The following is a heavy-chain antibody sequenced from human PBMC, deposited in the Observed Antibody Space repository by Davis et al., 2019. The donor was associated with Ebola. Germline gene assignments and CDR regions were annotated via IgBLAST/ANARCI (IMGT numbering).Heavy chain of an antibody. CDR1: GFTFSDYY. V-gene: IGHV3-11*01. J-gene: IGHJ6*02. CDR2: ISSSGSTI. D-gene: IGHD2-8*01. CDR3: AGVYAIPYYYYGMDV. Sequence: GESLKISCAASGFTFSDYYMSWIRQAPGKGLEWVSYISSSGSTIYYADSVKGRFTISRDNAKNSLYLQMNSLRAEDTAVYYCAGVYAIPYYYYGMDVWGQGTTVTVSS.